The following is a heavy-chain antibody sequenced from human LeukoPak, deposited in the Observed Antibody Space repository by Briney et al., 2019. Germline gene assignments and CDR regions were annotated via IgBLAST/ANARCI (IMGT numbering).Heavy chain of an antibody. D-gene: IGHD5-12*01. J-gene: IGHJ4*02. CDR1: GFTVSSNY. CDR3: ASDSGYDYRFDY. V-gene: IGHV3-53*01. CDR2: IYSGGST. Sequence: PGGSLRLSCAASGFTVSSNYMSWVRQAPGKGLEWVSVIYSGGSTYYADSVKGRFTISRDNAKNSLYLQMNSLRDEDTAVYYCASDSGYDYRFDYWGQGTLVTVSS.